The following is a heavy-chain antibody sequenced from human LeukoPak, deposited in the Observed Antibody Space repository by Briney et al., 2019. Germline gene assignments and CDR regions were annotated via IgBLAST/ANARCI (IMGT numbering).Heavy chain of an antibody. V-gene: IGHV4-39*01. Sequence: SETLSLTCTVSGGSISSSSYYWGWIRQPPGKGLEWIGSIYYSGSTYYNPSLKSRVTISVDTSKNQFSLKLSSVTAADTAVYYCARHRITIFGVVIIPNYYFDYWGQGTLVTVSS. CDR3: ARHRITIFGVVIIPNYYFDY. CDR1: GGSISSSSYY. D-gene: IGHD3-3*01. CDR2: IYYSGST. J-gene: IGHJ4*02.